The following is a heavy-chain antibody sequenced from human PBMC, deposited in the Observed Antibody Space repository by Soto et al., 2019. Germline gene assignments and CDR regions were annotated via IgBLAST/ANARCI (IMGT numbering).Heavy chain of an antibody. D-gene: IGHD3-3*02. V-gene: IGHV3-48*03. J-gene: IGHJ4*02. Sequence: XGSLRLSCAASGFAFSNYEMNGVRQAPGKGLEWVSYISLSGSTIYYADSVKGRFTISRDDAKNSLYLQMDSLRADDTAVYYCARESFSASPNFFDYWGQGTLVTVSS. CDR3: ARESFSASPNFFDY. CDR2: ISLSGSTI. CDR1: GFAFSNYE.